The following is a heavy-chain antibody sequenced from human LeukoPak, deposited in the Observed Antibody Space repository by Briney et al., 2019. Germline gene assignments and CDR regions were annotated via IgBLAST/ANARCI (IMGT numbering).Heavy chain of an antibody. Sequence: PGGSLRLSCAASRFTFSSYGMHWVRQAPGKGLEWVAFIRYDGSNKYYADSVKGRFAISRDNSKNTLYLQMNSLRAEDTAVYYCAKDLWDSSSSEYWGQGTLVTVSS. D-gene: IGHD6-6*01. CDR3: AKDLWDSSSSEY. CDR1: RFTFSSYG. J-gene: IGHJ4*02. V-gene: IGHV3-30*02. CDR2: IRYDGSNK.